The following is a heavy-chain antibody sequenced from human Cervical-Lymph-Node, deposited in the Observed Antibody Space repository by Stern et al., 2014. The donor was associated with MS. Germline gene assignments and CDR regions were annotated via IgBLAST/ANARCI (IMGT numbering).Heavy chain of an antibody. CDR2: INAYNGST. V-gene: IGHV1-18*01. J-gene: IGHJ4*02. CDR1: GYTFTSYG. Sequence: QVQLVQSGAEVKKPGASVKVSCKASGYTFTSYGISWVRQAPGQGLEWMGRINAYNGSTNYAQKLQGRVTMTTDTSTSTAYMELRSLRSDDTAVYYCARDSGYSSSWYPWYFDYWGQGTLVTVSS. CDR3: ARDSGYSSSWYPWYFDY. D-gene: IGHD6-13*01.